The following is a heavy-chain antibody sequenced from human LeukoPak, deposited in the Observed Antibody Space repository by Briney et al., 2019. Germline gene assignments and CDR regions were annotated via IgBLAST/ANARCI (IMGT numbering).Heavy chain of an antibody. CDR1: GGTFSSYA. CDR3: ARDPLKVVPADDWFDP. CDR2: MNPNSGNT. J-gene: IGHJ5*02. V-gene: IGHV1-8*03. D-gene: IGHD2-2*01. Sequence: ASVKVSCKASGGTFSSYAISWVRQATGQGLEWMGWMNPNSGNTGYAQKFQGRVTITRNTSISTAYMELSSLRSEDTAVYYCARDPLKVVPADDWFDPWGQGTLVTVSS.